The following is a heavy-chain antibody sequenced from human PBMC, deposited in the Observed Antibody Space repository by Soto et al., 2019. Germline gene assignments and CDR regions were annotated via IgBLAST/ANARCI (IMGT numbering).Heavy chain of an antibody. D-gene: IGHD1-26*01. Sequence: EVLLVESGGGVVQPGGSLRLSCEASGFKFDDYMMHWVRQAPGKGLEWISRISWDGDFLDYADSIKARFTVSRDNSKNSLYLHMNSLNPEDTAFYCCAKEGNGGSSLGHWGQGTLVTVSS. CDR2: ISWDGDFL. CDR3: AKEGNGGSSLGH. J-gene: IGHJ4*02. CDR1: GFKFDDYM. V-gene: IGHV3-43*01.